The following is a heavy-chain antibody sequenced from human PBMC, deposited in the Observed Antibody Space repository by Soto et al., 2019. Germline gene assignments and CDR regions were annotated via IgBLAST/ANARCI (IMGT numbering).Heavy chain of an antibody. CDR1: GDSVSSNTAA. V-gene: IGHV6-1*01. D-gene: IGHD6-13*01. J-gene: IGHJ6*02. CDR3: ARVGYSRPPYGMDV. CDR2: TYYRSKWYN. Sequence: SQTLSLTCAISGDSVSSNTAAWNWIRQSPSRGLEWLGRTYYRSKWYNDYAVSVKSRITINPDTSKNQFSLQLNSVTPEDTAVYYCARVGYSRPPYGMDVWGQGTLVTVS.